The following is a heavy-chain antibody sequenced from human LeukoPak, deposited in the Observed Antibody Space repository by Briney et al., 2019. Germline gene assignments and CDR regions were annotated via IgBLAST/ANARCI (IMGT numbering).Heavy chain of an antibody. J-gene: IGHJ6*02. V-gene: IGHV4-34*01. CDR2: INHSGST. D-gene: IGHD2-15*01. Sequence: PETLSLTCAVYGGSFSGYYWSWIRQPPGKGLEWIGEINHSGSTNYNPSLKSRVTISVDTSKNQFSLKLSSVTAADTAVYYCARAGLGYCSGGSCYSNYYYYYGMDVWGQGTTVTVSS. CDR1: GGSFSGYY. CDR3: ARAGLGYCSGGSCYSNYYYYYGMDV.